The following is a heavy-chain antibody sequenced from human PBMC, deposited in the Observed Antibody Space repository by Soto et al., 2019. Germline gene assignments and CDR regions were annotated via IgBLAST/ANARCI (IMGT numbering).Heavy chain of an antibody. Sequence: EVQLLESGGGLVQPGGSLRLSCAASGFTFSSYAMSWVRQAPGKGLEWVSAISGSGGSTYYADSVKGRFTISRDNSKNTLYLQMNSLRAEDTAVYYCAKLTEYQLLFYRDAFDIWGQGTMVTVSS. V-gene: IGHV3-23*01. D-gene: IGHD2-2*01. J-gene: IGHJ3*02. CDR2: ISGSGGST. CDR1: GFTFSSYA. CDR3: AKLTEYQLLFYRDAFDI.